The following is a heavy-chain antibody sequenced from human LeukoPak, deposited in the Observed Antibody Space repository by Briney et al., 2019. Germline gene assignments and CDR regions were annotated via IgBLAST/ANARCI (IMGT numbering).Heavy chain of an antibody. CDR1: GGSISNYY. J-gene: IGHJ4*02. CDR3: ARAGPRRDDYNADY. Sequence: SETLSLTCTVSGGSISNYYRSWIRQPPGKGLEWIGFILSSGSTYYNPSLKSRVTISADTSNNQFSLKLNSVTAADTAVYYCARAGPRRDDYNADYWGQGTLVTVSS. CDR2: ILSSGST. D-gene: IGHD5-24*01. V-gene: IGHV4-59*01.